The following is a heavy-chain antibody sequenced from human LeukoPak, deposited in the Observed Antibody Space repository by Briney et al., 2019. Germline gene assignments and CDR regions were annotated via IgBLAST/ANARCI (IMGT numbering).Heavy chain of an antibody. J-gene: IGHJ4*02. CDR2: IYCRGST. D-gene: IGHD4-17*01. CDR3: ARLATYGDYSD. V-gene: IGHV4-59*08. CDR1: GGSISDYY. Sequence: SETLSLTCTVSGGSISDYYWSWTRQPPGKGPEWIGYIYCRGSTNYNPSLKSRVSMSIDTSKNQFSLRLSSVTAADTAVYYCARLATYGDYSDWGQGTLVTVSS.